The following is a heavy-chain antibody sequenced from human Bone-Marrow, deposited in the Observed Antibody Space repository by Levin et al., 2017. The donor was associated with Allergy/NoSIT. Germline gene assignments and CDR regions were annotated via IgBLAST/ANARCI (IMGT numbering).Heavy chain of an antibody. CDR2: IYSGGST. V-gene: IGHV3-66*02. CDR3: ARHGWLGESFDC. Sequence: GESLKISCAASGLTVSSHYMSWVRQAPGKGLEWVSVIYSGGSTYYADFVKGRFTISRDNSKNTLYLQVNSLRPEDTAVYHCARHGWLGESFDCWGQGTLVTVSS. D-gene: IGHD3-10*01. J-gene: IGHJ4*02. CDR1: GLTVSSHY.